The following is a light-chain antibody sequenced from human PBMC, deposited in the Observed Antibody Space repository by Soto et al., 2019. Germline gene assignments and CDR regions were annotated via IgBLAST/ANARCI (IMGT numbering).Light chain of an antibody. J-gene: IGKJ4*01. Sequence: EIVLTQSPGTLSLSPGERATLSCRASQTVSSNYLAWYQQKPGQAPRLLIYSASTRATGIPDRFSGSGSGTDFTLTISRLEPEDFAVYYWQQYCTSPLTFGGGTKVDIK. CDR3: QQYCTSPLT. CDR1: QTVSSNY. V-gene: IGKV3-20*01. CDR2: SAS.